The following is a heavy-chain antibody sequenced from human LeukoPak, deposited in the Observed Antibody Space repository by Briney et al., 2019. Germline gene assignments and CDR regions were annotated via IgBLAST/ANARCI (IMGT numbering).Heavy chain of an antibody. J-gene: IGHJ4*02. CDR1: GYIFTNFD. D-gene: IGHD7-27*01. CDR3: ASNPPRTGDFYY. V-gene: IGHV1-8*01. Sequence: ASVKVSCKTSGYIFTNFDINWVRQATGQGLEWMGWMSPNTGYTGYAQKFQGRVTMTRDISINTAYMELSSLRSEDTAIYYCASNPPRTGDFYYWGQGALVTVSS. CDR2: MSPNTGYT.